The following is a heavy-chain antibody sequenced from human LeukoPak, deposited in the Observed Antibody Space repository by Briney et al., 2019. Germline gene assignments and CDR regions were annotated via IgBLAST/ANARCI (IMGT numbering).Heavy chain of an antibody. Sequence: GASVKVSCKASGGSFSSYAISWVRQAPGQGLEWMGGIIPIFGTANYAQKVQGRVTITADESTSTAYMELSSLRSEDTAVYYCARDFGRYCSSTSCYDGLQAFDIWAKGQWSPSLQ. CDR3: ARDFGRYCSSTSCYDGLQAFDI. J-gene: IGHJ3*02. CDR1: GGSFSSYA. V-gene: IGHV1-69*13. D-gene: IGHD2-2*01. CDR2: IIPIFGTA.